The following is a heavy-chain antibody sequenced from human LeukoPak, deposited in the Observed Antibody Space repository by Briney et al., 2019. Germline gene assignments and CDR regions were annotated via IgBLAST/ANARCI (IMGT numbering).Heavy chain of an antibody. D-gene: IGHD4-11*01. CDR2: ISSSGSYI. V-gene: IGHV3-21*01. CDR3: ARATTAKRGSEGY. J-gene: IGHJ4*02. Sequence: PGGSLRLSCAASGFIYSYYNMNWVRQAPGKGLEWVSFISSSGSYIYFADSVNGRFTIYRDNAKNSLFLQMNSLRAEDTGLYYCARATTAKRGSEGYWGRGTLVTVSS. CDR1: GFIYSYYN.